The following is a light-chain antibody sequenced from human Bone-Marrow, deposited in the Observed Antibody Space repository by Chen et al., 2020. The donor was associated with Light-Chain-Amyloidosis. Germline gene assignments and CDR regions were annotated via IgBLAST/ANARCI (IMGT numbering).Light chain of an antibody. V-gene: IGKV3-20*01. CDR2: DSS. CDR3: LQYGSSIRT. Sequence: DIVLTQSPGTLSVSPGERATLSCRASQRVASDYFAWYQQKPGQALRLLIFDSSKRATGVSVRFSGSGSETDFTLTISRVEPEDLAMYYCLQYGSSIRTFGQGTRLDIK. CDR1: QRVASDY. J-gene: IGKJ2*01.